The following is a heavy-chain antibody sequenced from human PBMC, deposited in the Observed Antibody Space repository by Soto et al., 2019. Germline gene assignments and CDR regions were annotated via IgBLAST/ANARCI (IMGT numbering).Heavy chain of an antibody. CDR2: VYDNGDS. D-gene: IGHD5-12*01. CDR3: VRQGIGGLHGHVDV. V-gene: IGHV4-59*08. CDR1: GGSIDGYN. Sequence: QVQLQESGPGLVKPSETLSLTCTVSGGSIDGYNCAWIRQTPGKALEWVGYVYDNGDSGYNPSRKSRVTLAMDTSKIELCLQLRSVSAADAAGYYCVRQGIGGLHGHVDVWGRGTTVTVSS. J-gene: IGHJ6*01.